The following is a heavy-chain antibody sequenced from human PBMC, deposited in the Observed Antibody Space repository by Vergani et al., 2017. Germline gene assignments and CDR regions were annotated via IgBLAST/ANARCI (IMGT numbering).Heavy chain of an antibody. CDR2: IYSGGST. V-gene: IGHV3-66*01. Sequence: EVQVVETGGGLVQPGGSLRLSCAASGFTVSSNYMSWVRQAPGKGLEWVSVIYSGGSTYYADSVKGRFIISRDNSKNTLYLQMNSLRAEDTAVYYCARKHISNYYDSSGYYYMGYYYGMDVWGQGTTVTVSS. CDR3: ARKHISNYYDSSGYYYMGYYYGMDV. D-gene: IGHD3-22*01. J-gene: IGHJ6*02. CDR1: GFTVSSNY.